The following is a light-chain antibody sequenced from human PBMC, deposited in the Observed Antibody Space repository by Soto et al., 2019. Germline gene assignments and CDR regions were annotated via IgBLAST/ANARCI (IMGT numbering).Light chain of an antibody. CDR2: GGS. V-gene: IGKV3-20*01. CDR1: QSISSSF. Sequence: EIVMTQSPATLSVSPWERASLSCGASQSISSSFLAWYQQKPGQAPRLLIYGGSSRATGIPVRFSGSGSETDFTLTITRLEPEDFAVYYCQQYVNSPRTFGQGTKVDIK. CDR3: QQYVNSPRT. J-gene: IGKJ1*01.